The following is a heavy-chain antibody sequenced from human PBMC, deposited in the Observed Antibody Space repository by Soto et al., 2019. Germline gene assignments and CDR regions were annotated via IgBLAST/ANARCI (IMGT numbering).Heavy chain of an antibody. J-gene: IGHJ4*01. V-gene: IGHV3-72*01. CDR1: GFALSDHY. CDR3: TRYDPLSLGTPDY. D-gene: IGHD3-16*01. CDR2: IRNKANRYTT. Sequence: HPGGSLGLSSAASGFALSDHYMDWIRQAPGKGLEWVGRIRNKANRYTTEYAASVKGRFTISRDDSRNSLYLQMNSLQTEDTAVYYCTRYDPLSLGTPDYWGHRAPVTACS.